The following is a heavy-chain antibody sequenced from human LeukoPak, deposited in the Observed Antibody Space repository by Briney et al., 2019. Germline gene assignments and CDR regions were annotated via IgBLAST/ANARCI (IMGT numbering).Heavy chain of an antibody. D-gene: IGHD6-6*01. V-gene: IGHV3-21*01. CDR1: GFTFSSYS. J-gene: IGHJ4*02. Sequence: GGSLRLSCAASGFTFSSYSMNWVRQASGKGLERVSSISSSSSYIYYADSVKGRFTISRDNAKNSLYLQMNSLRAEDTAVYYCARVGQLAAQGYYFDYWGQGTLVTVSS. CDR2: ISSSSSYI. CDR3: ARVGQLAAQGYYFDY.